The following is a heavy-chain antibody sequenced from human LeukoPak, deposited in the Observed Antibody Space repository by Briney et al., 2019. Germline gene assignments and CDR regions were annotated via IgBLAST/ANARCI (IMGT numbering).Heavy chain of an antibody. CDR1: GYTLTELS. CDR3: ATGRAGGMASDY. D-gene: IGHD5-24*01. CDR2: FDPEDGET. Sequence: GASVKVSCKVSGYTLTELSMHWVRHPPGKGLEWMGGFDPEDGETIYAQKFQGRVTMTEDTSTDTAYMELSSLRSEDTAVYYCATGRAGGMASDYWGQGTLVTVSS. V-gene: IGHV1-24*01. J-gene: IGHJ4*02.